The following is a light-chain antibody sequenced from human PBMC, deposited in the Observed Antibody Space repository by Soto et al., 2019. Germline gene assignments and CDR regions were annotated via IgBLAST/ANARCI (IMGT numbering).Light chain of an antibody. CDR1: QGISNC. CDR2: AAS. V-gene: IGKV1-27*01. J-gene: IGKJ3*01. CDR3: QNYNSAPLP. Sequence: DIQMTQYPSSLSASVGDTVTITCRASQGISNCLAWFQQKPGRVPQILIYAASTLQPGVPPRFSGSGSGTDFTLTISSLQPEDVATYYCQNYNSAPLPFGPGTRVDIK.